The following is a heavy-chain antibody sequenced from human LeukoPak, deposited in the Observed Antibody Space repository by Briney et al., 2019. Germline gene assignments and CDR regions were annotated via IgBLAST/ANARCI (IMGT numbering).Heavy chain of an antibody. V-gene: IGHV4-61*02. D-gene: IGHD4-17*01. Sequence: SQTLSLTCTVSGGSISSGSYYWSWIRQPAGRGLEWIGRIYTSGSTNYNPSLKSRLTISVDTSKNQFSLKLSSVTAADTAVYYCAREGYGDYARISGFDYWGQGTLVTVSS. J-gene: IGHJ4*02. CDR2: IYTSGST. CDR1: GGSISSGSYY. CDR3: AREGYGDYARISGFDY.